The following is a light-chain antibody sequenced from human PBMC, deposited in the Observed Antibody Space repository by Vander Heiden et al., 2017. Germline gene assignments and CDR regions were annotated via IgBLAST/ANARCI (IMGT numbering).Light chain of an antibody. CDR2: AAS. V-gene: IGKV1-8*01. Sequence: ATRITQSPSSLSASTGDRVTITCRASQGISSYLAWYQQKPGKAPKLLIYAASTLQSGVPSRFSGSGSGTDFTLTISCLQSEDFATYYCQQYDSYPPTFGQGTKLEIK. J-gene: IGKJ2*01. CDR3: QQYDSYPPT. CDR1: QGISSY.